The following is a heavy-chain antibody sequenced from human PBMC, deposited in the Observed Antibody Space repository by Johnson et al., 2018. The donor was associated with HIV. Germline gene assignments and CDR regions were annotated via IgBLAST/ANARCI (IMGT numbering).Heavy chain of an antibody. CDR2: IKQDGSEK. CDR1: GFTFSSYW. D-gene: IGHD5-24*01. V-gene: IGHV3-7*05. Sequence: VQLVESGGGLVQPGGSLRLSCAASGFTFSSYWMSWVRQAPGKGLEWVANIKQDGSEKYYVDSVKGRLTISRDNATNSLYLQMNSLRAEDTAVYYCARGSWRWVQQHAFDIWGQGTMVTVSS. J-gene: IGHJ3*02. CDR3: ARGSWRWVQQHAFDI.